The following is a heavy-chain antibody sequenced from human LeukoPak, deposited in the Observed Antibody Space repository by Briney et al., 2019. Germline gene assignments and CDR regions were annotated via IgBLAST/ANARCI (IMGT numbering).Heavy chain of an antibody. CDR2: IYYSGST. V-gene: IGHV4-31*03. J-gene: IGHJ3*02. D-gene: IGHD2-2*01. CDR3: ATGEYQLLGGSGAFDI. CDR1: GGSISSGGYY. Sequence: TLSLTCTVSGGSISSGGYYWSWIRQHPGKGLEWIGYIYYSGSTYYNPSLKSRVTISVDTSKNQFSLKLSSVTAADTAVYYCATGEYQLLGGSGAFDIWGQGTMVTVSS.